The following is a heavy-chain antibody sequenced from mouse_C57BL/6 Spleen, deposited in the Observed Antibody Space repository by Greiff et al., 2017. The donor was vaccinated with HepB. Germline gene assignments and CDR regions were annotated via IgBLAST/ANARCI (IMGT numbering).Heavy chain of an antibody. Sequence: QVQLQQSGAELVRPGTSVKVSCKASGYAFTNYLIEWVKQRPGQGLEWIGVINPGSGGTNYNEKFKGKAKLTADKYSSTAYMQLSSLTSEDSAVYFCARSRDEGAYYAMDYWGQGTSVTVSS. V-gene: IGHV1-54*01. CDR1: GYAFTNYL. CDR3: ARSRDEGAYYAMDY. CDR2: INPGSGGT. J-gene: IGHJ4*01.